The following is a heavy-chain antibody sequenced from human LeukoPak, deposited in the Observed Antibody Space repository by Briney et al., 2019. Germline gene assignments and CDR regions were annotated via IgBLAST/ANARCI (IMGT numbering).Heavy chain of an antibody. CDR3: AKDPESRYYYDSSGYYFDY. V-gene: IGHV3-30*02. Sequence: PGGSLRLSCAASGFTFSSYGMHWVRQAPGKGLEWVAFIRYDGSNKYYADSVKGRFTISRDNSKNTLYLQMNSLRAEDTAVYYCAKDPESRYYYDSSGYYFDYWGQGTLVTVSS. D-gene: IGHD3-22*01. CDR2: IRYDGSNK. CDR1: GFTFSSYG. J-gene: IGHJ4*02.